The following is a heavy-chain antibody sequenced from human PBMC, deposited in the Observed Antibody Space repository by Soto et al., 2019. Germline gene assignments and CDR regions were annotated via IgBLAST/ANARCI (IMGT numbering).Heavy chain of an antibody. CDR2: IYPGDSDT. CDR3: ARPGEDYPDSYGMDV. Sequence: PGESLKISCKGSGYSFTSYWIGWVRQMPGKGLEWMGIIYPGDSDTRYSPSFQGQVTISADKSISTAYLQWSSLKASDTAMYYCARPGEDYPDSYGMDVWGQGTTVTVSS. V-gene: IGHV5-51*01. CDR1: GYSFTSYW. D-gene: IGHD3-16*01. J-gene: IGHJ6*02.